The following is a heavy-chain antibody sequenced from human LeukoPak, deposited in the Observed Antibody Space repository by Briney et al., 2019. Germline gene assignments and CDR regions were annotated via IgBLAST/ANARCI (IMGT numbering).Heavy chain of an antibody. CDR2: IIPFFGTA. D-gene: IGHD4-23*01. V-gene: IGHV1-69*13. CDR1: GGIFNSFT. Sequence: GASVKVSCKASGGIFNSFTVNWVRQAPGQGLEWMGGIIPFFGTANYAQEFQGRVTITADESTSTAYMELSSLRSEDTAVYYCARSLPTTVVSPRDYYYYGMDVWGQGTTVTVSS. CDR3: ARSLPTTVVSPRDYYYYGMDV. J-gene: IGHJ6*02.